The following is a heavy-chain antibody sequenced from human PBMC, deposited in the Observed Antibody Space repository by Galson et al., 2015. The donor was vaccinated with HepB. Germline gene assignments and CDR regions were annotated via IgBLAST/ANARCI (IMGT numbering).Heavy chain of an antibody. J-gene: IGHJ4*02. Sequence: SLRLSCAASGYSLSDYYMGWIRQAPGKGLEWVSHISSGTGTIYYADSVKGRFTISRDNAKTSLYLQMNSLRAEDTAVYYCAREVRGGYFDYWGQGTLVTVSS. CDR3: AREVRGGYFDY. V-gene: IGHV3-11*01. D-gene: IGHD3-10*01. CDR1: GYSLSDYY. CDR2: ISSGTGTI.